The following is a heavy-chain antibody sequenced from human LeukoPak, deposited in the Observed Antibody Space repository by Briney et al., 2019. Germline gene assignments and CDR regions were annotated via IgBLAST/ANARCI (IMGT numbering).Heavy chain of an antibody. D-gene: IGHD5-12*01. V-gene: IGHV1-2*02. Sequence: ASVKVSCKASGYTFTCYYMHWVRQAPGQGLEWMGWINPNSGGTNYAQKLQGRVTMTTDTSTSTAYMELRSLRSDDTAVYYCARTSHYVDIAATIPYGIYYFDYWGQGTLVTVSS. CDR2: INPNSGGT. J-gene: IGHJ4*02. CDR3: ARTSHYVDIAATIPYGIYYFDY. CDR1: GYTFTCYY.